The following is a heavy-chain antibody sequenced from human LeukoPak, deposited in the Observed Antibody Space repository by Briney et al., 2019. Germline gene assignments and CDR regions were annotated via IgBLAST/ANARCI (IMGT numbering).Heavy chain of an antibody. J-gene: IGHJ4*02. CDR1: GFSFNNFG. CDR2: ISGTGGST. D-gene: IGHD3-22*01. Sequence: GGSLRLSCVASGFSFNNFGMSWVRQAPGKGLEWVSSISGTGGSTHYADSVKGRFTISRDNSKNTLYLQMNSLRAEDTAVYYCAKGHDSSGYSQTFFDYWGQGTLVTVSS. CDR3: AKGHDSSGYSQTFFDY. V-gene: IGHV3-23*01.